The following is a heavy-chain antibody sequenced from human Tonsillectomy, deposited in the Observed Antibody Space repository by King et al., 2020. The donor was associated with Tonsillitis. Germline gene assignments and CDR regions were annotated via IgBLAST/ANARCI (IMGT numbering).Heavy chain of an antibody. D-gene: IGHD6-13*01. CDR3: AKDLGYLRYFMDV. Sequence: VQLVESGGGVVQPGRSLRLSCAASGFTFRTYGMHWVRQAPGKGLEGVAVISYDGNDEYYADSVKGRFTISRDNSKNTLSLQMNSLRPGDTAVYYCAKDLGYLRYFMDVWGTGTTVTVS. J-gene: IGHJ6*03. CDR1: GFTFRTYG. V-gene: IGHV3-30*18. CDR2: ISYDGNDE.